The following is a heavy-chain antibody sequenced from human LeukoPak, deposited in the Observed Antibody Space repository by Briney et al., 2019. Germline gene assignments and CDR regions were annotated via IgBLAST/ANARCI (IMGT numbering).Heavy chain of an antibody. CDR2: IYYSGST. CDR1: GGSIRSYY. V-gene: IGHV4-59*01. J-gene: IGHJ4*02. Sequence: SETLSLTCTVSGGSIRSYYWSWIRQPPGKGLEWIGYIYYSGSTNYNPSLKSRVTISVDTSKNQFSLKLSSVTAADTAVYYCARGGAVWGSYRYDYWGQGTLVTVSS. D-gene: IGHD3-16*02. CDR3: ARGGAVWGSYRYDY.